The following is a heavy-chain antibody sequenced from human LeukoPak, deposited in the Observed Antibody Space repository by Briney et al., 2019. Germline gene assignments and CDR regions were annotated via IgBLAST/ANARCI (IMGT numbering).Heavy chain of an antibody. V-gene: IGHV1-2*06. Sequence: ASVKVSCKASGYTFTGYYMHWVRQAPGQELEWMGRINPNSGGTNYAQKFQGRVTMTRDTSISTAYMELSRLRSDDTAVYYCARHDYGDYYAFDIWGQGTMVTVSS. CDR3: ARHDYGDYYAFDI. J-gene: IGHJ3*02. CDR2: INPNSGGT. D-gene: IGHD4-17*01. CDR1: GYTFTGYY.